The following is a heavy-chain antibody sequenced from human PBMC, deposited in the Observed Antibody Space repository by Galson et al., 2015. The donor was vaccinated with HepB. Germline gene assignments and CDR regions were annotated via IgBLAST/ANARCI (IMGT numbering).Heavy chain of an antibody. D-gene: IGHD2-15*01. CDR2: IAYDGSNK. CDR1: GFTFRTHA. Sequence: SLRLSCAASGFTFRTHAIHWVRQAPGKGLEWVIVIAYDGSNKYYADSVKGRFTISRDNSKNTLYLQMNSLRVEDTAVYYCAREGCSGRSCYYFDYWGQGTLVTVSS. V-gene: IGHV3-30-3*01. CDR3: AREGCSGRSCYYFDY. J-gene: IGHJ4*02.